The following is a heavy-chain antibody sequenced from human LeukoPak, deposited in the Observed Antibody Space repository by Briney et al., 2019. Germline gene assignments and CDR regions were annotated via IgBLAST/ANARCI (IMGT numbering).Heavy chain of an antibody. CDR1: GGSISSGGYY. D-gene: IGHD4-23*01. Sequence: SETLSLTCTVSGGSISSGGYYWSWIRQPPGKGLEWIGYIYHSGSTNYNPSLKSRVTISVDKSKNQFSLKLSSVIAADTAVYYCAMGLAWKLDYWGQGTLVTVSS. CDR2: IYHSGST. CDR3: AMGLAWKLDY. V-gene: IGHV4-30-2*01. J-gene: IGHJ4*02.